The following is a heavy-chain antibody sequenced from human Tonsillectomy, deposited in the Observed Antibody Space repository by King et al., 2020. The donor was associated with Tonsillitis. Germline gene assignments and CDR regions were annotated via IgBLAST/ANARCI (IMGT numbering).Heavy chain of an antibody. J-gene: IGHJ4*02. D-gene: IGHD3-22*01. CDR2: ISSSSSYI. CDR1: GFMFSSYG. Sequence: VQLVESGGGLVKPGGSLRLSCAASGFMFSSYGMNWVRQAPGKGLEWVSHISSSSSYIYYADSVKGRFTISRDNANNSLYLQMNSLRAEDTAVYYCARMVVINSTDYWGQGNLVTVSS. CDR3: ARMVVINSTDY. V-gene: IGHV3-21*01.